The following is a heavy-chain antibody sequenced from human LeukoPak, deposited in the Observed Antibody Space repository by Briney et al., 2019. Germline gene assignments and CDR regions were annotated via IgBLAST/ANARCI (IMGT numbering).Heavy chain of an antibody. CDR1: GGSISSYY. Sequence: SETLSLTCTVSGGSISSYYWSWIRQPPGKGLEWIGYIYYSGSTNYNPSLKSRVTISVDTSKNQFSLKLSSVTAADTAVYYCARDPSVVGAPYFDYWGQGTLVTVSS. CDR2: IYYSGST. CDR3: ARDPSVVGAPYFDY. D-gene: IGHD1-26*01. V-gene: IGHV4-59*01. J-gene: IGHJ4*02.